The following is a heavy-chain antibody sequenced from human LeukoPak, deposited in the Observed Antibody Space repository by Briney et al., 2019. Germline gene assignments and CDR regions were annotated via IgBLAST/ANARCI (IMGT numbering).Heavy chain of an antibody. J-gene: IGHJ4*02. CDR3: ASGSSARWYFDY. CDR1: GFTFSGYS. CDR2: ISSSSSNI. D-gene: IGHD5-18*01. Sequence: GGSLRLSCAASGFTFSGYSMNWVRQAPGKGLEWVSSISSSSSNIYYADSVKGRLAISRDNAKNSLYLHMNGLGAEDTAVYYCASGSSARWYFDYWGQGTLVTVSS. V-gene: IGHV3-21*01.